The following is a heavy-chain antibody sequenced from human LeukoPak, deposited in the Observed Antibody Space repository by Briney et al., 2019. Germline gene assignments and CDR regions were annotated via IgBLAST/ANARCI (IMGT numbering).Heavy chain of an antibody. V-gene: IGHV3-23*01. CDR2: ISGSGGST. J-gene: IGHJ4*02. Sequence: PGGPLKFPFPASGFTFTAYAMSGVRQAPGKGLNGVSAISGSGGSTYYADSVKGRFTISRDNSKNTLYLQMNSLRAEDTAVYYCASLFTMVRGEPDYWGQGTLVTVSS. CDR1: GFTFTAYA. D-gene: IGHD3-10*01. CDR3: ASLFTMVRGEPDY.